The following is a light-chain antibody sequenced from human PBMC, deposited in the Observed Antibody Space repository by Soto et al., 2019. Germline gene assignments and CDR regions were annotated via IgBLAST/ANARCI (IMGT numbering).Light chain of an antibody. CDR2: GAS. V-gene: IGKV3-20*01. CDR3: QQYAYSPLN. CDR1: QSISSN. J-gene: IGKJ4*01. Sequence: EIVMTQSPATLSVSPGERATLSCRASQSISSNLAWYQQKPGQAPRLLIYGASSRATGIPDRFSGSGSGTDFTLTITRLEPEDSAMYYCQQYAYSPLNFGGGTKVDIK.